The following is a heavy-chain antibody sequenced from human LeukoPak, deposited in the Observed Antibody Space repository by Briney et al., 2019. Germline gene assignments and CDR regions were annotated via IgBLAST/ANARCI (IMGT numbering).Heavy chain of an antibody. J-gene: IGHJ4*02. V-gene: IGHV3-11*04. CDR1: GFTFSDYY. CDR3: TRRPYSSSWYYFDY. D-gene: IGHD6-13*01. Sequence: GWSLRLSCAVSGFTFSDYYMSWVRQAPGKGLEWVSYISSSGSMLHYADSVEGRFTISRDNAKNSLYLQMSSLRVEDTAVYYCTRRPYSSSWYYFDYWGQGTLVTVSS. CDR2: ISSSGSML.